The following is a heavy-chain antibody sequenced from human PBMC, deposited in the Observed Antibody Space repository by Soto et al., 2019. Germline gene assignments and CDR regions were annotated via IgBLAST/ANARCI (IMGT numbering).Heavy chain of an antibody. Sequence: QVQLVQYGAEVKKPGSSVKVSCKASGGTFSSYAISWVRQAPGQGLEWMGGILPIFGTANYAQKFQGRVTITADESTSTAYMELSSLRSEDTAVYYCARERVSNYGSGRDYYYGMDVWGQGTTVTVSS. J-gene: IGHJ6*02. CDR3: ARERVSNYGSGRDYYYGMDV. CDR1: GGTFSSYA. V-gene: IGHV1-69*01. D-gene: IGHD3-10*01. CDR2: ILPIFGTA.